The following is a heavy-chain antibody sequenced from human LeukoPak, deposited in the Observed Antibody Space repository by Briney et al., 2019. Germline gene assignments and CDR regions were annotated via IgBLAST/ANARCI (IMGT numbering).Heavy chain of an antibody. Sequence: GGSLRLSCAASGFIVSSNYMSWVRQAPGKGLEWVSVIYSGGSTYYADPVKGRFIISRHNSNNTVYLQMNSLRTEDTAVYYCARVGWSGSHYAFDIWGQGTMVTVSS. D-gene: IGHD1-26*01. CDR3: ARVGWSGSHYAFDI. J-gene: IGHJ3*02. CDR2: IYSGGST. CDR1: GFIVSSNY. V-gene: IGHV3-53*04.